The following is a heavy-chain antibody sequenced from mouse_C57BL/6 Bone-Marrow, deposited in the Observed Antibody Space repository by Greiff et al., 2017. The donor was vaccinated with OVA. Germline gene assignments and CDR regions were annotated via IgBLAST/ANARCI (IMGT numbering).Heavy chain of an antibody. Sequence: EVKVVESGGDLVKPGGSLKLSCAASGFTFSSYGMSWVRQTPDKRLEWVATISSGGSYTYYPDSVKGRFTISRDNAKNTLYLQMRSLKSEDTAMYYCAKGGYYGNYYAMDYWGQGTSVTVSS. V-gene: IGHV5-6*02. CDR1: GFTFSSYG. D-gene: IGHD2-1*01. CDR3: AKGGYYGNYYAMDY. CDR2: ISSGGSYT. J-gene: IGHJ4*01.